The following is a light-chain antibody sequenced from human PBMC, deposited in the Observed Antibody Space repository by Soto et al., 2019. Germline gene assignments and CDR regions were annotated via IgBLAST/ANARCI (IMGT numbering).Light chain of an antibody. Sequence: EIVLTQSPGTLSLSPGERATLSCRASQSVSTTFLVWYQQRPGQAPRLLIYGASTRATGIPDRFSGSGSGTDFTLTISRLEPEDFAVYYCQQYGSPITFGQGTKVDIK. V-gene: IGKV3-20*01. CDR1: QSVSTTF. J-gene: IGKJ1*01. CDR3: QQYGSPIT. CDR2: GAS.